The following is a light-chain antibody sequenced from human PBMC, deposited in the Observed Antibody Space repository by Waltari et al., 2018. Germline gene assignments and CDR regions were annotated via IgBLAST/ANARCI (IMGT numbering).Light chain of an antibody. J-gene: IGKJ4*01. CDR2: MAS. CDR3: QQYSSVPLT. V-gene: IGKV1-5*03. Sequence: DIQMTQSPSALSASVGDRVIITCRASQTISGWLAWYQQKPGEAPNLLIYMASTLERGVPSRFRGSGDGTEFTLTISSVRPDDFGTYYCQQYSSVPLTFGGGTKVEIK. CDR1: QTISGW.